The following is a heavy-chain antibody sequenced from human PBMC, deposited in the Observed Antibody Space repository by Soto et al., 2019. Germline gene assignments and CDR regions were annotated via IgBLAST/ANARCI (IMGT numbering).Heavy chain of an antibody. CDR2: IYDSGST. J-gene: IGHJ4*01. CDR3: ARGGGYDSFHF. Sequence: PSETLSLTCTVSDDSIRSADYYWSWIRQPPVKGLEWIGYIYDSGSTYYNPSLKSRVIISLDTSKSQFSLKLGSVTAADRAVYYCARGGGYDSFHFWGHGIQVTDSS. V-gene: IGHV4-30-4*01. CDR1: DDSIRSADYY. D-gene: IGHD2-15*01.